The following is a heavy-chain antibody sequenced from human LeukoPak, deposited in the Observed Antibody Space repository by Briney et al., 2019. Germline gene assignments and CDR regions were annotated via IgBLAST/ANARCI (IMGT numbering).Heavy chain of an antibody. V-gene: IGHV3-30*02. D-gene: IGHD3-22*01. CDR1: GFTFSSYG. CDR2: IRYDGGNK. J-gene: IGHJ3*02. CDR3: AKAACYYYDSSGYDCSDAFDI. Sequence: GGSLRLSCAASGFTFSSYGMHWVRQAPGKGLEWVAFIRYDGGNKYYADSVKGRFTISRDNSKNTLYLQMNSLRAEDTAVYYCAKAACYYYDSSGYDCSDAFDIWGQGTMVTVSS.